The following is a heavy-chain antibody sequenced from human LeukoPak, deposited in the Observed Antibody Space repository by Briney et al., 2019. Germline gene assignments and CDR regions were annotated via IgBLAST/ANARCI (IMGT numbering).Heavy chain of an antibody. CDR2: TYYNSKWYN. CDR1: GDNVSGNGVA. Sequence: SQTLSLTCAISGDNVSGNGVAWNWIRQSPSRGLEWLGRTYYNSKWYNDYAVSVKSRITISPDTSKNQFSLQLNSVTPEDTAVYYCANSRRTDAFDIWGQGTMVTVSS. J-gene: IGHJ3*02. CDR3: ANSRRTDAFDI. D-gene: IGHD6-13*01. V-gene: IGHV6-1*01.